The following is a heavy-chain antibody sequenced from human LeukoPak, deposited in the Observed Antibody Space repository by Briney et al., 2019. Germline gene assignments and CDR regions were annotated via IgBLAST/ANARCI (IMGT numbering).Heavy chain of an antibody. J-gene: IGHJ6*02. Sequence: ASVKVSCKASGYTFTSYDINWVRQATGQRLEWMGWMNPNSGNTGYAQKFQGRVTMTRNTSISTAYMELSSLRSEDTAVYYCAIRPYSSGWYGGYGMDVWGQGTTVTVSS. CDR3: AIRPYSSGWYGGYGMDV. CDR2: MNPNSGNT. V-gene: IGHV1-8*01. D-gene: IGHD6-19*01. CDR1: GYTFTSYD.